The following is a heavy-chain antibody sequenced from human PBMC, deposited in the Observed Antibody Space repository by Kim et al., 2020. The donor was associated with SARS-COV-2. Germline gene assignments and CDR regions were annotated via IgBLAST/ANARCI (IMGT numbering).Heavy chain of an antibody. CDR2: ISWNSGSI. V-gene: IGHV3-9*01. Sequence: GGSLRLSCAASGFTFDDYAMHWVRQAPGKGLEWVSGISWNSGSIGYADSVKGRFTISRDNAKNSLYLQMNSLRAEDTALYYCAKDIGLGYCSGGSCYRDSIGMDVWGQGTTVTVSS. J-gene: IGHJ6*02. CDR3: AKDIGLGYCSGGSCYRDSIGMDV. D-gene: IGHD2-15*01. CDR1: GFTFDDYA.